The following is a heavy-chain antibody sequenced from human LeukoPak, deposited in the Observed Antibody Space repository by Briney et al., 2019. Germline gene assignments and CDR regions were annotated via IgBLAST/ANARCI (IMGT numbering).Heavy chain of an antibody. D-gene: IGHD2-8*01. CDR2: IKQDGSEK. V-gene: IGHV3-7*01. Sequence: GGPLRLSCAASGFTFSSYWMSWVRQAPGKGLEWVANIKQDGSEKYYVDSVKGRFTISRDNAKNSLYLQLTSLRAEDTAVYYCATRYCTISACRASSYKSFDVWGKGTTVTVSS. J-gene: IGHJ6*04. CDR3: ATRYCTISACRASSYKSFDV. CDR1: GFTFSSYW.